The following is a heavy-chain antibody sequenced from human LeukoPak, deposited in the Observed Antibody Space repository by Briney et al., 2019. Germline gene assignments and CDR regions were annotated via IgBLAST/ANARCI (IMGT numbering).Heavy chain of an antibody. J-gene: IGHJ5*02. D-gene: IGHD3-3*01. V-gene: IGHV1-2*06. CDR3: AREEDDFWSGYRQYWFDP. CDR1: GYTFTGYY. Sequence: ASVKVSCKASGYTFTGYYMHWVRQAPGQGLEWMGRINPNSGGTNYAQKFQGRVTMTRDTSISTAYMELSRLRSDDTAVYYCAREEDDFWSGYRQYWFDPWGQGTLVTVSS. CDR2: INPNSGGT.